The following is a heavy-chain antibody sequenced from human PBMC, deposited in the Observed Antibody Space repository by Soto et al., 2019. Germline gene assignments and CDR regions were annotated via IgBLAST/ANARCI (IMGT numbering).Heavy chain of an antibody. D-gene: IGHD2-21*01. CDR3: ARESRDRDALSL. V-gene: IGHV1-69*06. J-gene: IGHJ3*01. CDR2: IIPIIDTT. CDR1: GGNFNNYA. Sequence: QVQLVQSGAEVKKPGSSVKVSCKASGGNFNNYAISWVRQAPAQGLQWMGGIIPIIDTTHYAQKLQGRVTISADRGRTTVYMELTGPTSDDSATYFCARESRDRDALSLWGQGTVVTVSS.